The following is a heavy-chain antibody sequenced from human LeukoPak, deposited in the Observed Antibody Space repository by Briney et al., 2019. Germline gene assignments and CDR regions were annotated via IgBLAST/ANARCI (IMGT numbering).Heavy chain of an antibody. CDR2: IYSGGST. D-gene: IGHD3-9*01. CDR3: ARGPYFDWSHDAFDT. CDR1: GFTVSGNY. Sequence: GGSLRLSCAASGFTVSGNYMSWVRQTPGKGLEWVSVIYSGGSTYYADSVKGRFTISRDNSKNTLYLQMNSLRAEDTAVYYCARGPYFDWSHDAFDTWGQGTTVTISS. V-gene: IGHV3-66*01. J-gene: IGHJ3*02.